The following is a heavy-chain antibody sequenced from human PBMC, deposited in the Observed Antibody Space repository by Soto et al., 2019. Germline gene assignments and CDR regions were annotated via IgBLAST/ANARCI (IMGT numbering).Heavy chain of an antibody. CDR3: AIMLEWSGYRPFDY. CDR2: ISGSGGST. Sequence: GGSLRLSCAASGFTFSSYAMSWVRQAPGKGLEWVSAISGSGGSTYYADSVKGRFTISRDNSKNTLYLQMNSLRAEDTAVYYCAIMLEWSGYRPFDYWGQGTLVTVSS. D-gene: IGHD3-3*01. CDR1: GFTFSSYA. V-gene: IGHV3-23*01. J-gene: IGHJ4*02.